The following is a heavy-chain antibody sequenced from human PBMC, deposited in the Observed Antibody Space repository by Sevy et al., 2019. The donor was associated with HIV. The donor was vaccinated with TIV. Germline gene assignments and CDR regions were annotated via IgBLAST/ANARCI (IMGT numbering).Heavy chain of an antibody. CDR1: GYTFTSYG. V-gene: IGHV1-18*01. J-gene: IGHJ4*02. D-gene: IGHD6-6*01. CDR2: ISAYNGNT. CDR3: ARESSSSIAARQIDY. Sequence: ASVKVSCKASGYTFTSYGISWVRQAPGQGLEWMGWISAYNGNTNYAQKLQGRVTMTTDTSTSTAYMELRSLRSDDTAVYYCARESSSSIAARQIDYWGQGTLVTVSS.